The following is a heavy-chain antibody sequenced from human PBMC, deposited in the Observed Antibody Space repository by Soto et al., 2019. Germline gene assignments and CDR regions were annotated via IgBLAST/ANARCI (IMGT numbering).Heavy chain of an antibody. CDR2: ISGSGGST. D-gene: IGHD3-3*01. J-gene: IGHJ4*02. CDR3: AKSLIYDFWSGYSETGIVGATVPYFDY. Sequence: GGSLRLSCAASGFTFSSYAMSWVRQAPGKGLEWVSAISGSGGSTYYADSVKGRFTISRDNSKNTLYLQMNSLRAEDTAVYYCAKSLIYDFWSGYSETGIVGATVPYFDYWGQGTMVTVYS. V-gene: IGHV3-23*01. CDR1: GFTFSSYA.